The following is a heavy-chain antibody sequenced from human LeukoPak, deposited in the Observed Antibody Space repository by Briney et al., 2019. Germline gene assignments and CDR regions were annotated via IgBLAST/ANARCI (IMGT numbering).Heavy chain of an antibody. CDR1: GGTFSSYA. CDR3: AGVACSSTSCYAWFDP. D-gene: IGHD2-2*01. CDR2: IIPIFGTA. V-gene: IGHV1-69*05. Sequence: SVKVSCKASGGTFSSYAISWVRQAPGQGLEWMGGIIPIFGTANYAQKFQGRVTITTDESTSTAYMELSSLRSEDTAVYYCAGVACSSTSCYAWFDPWGQGTLVTVSS. J-gene: IGHJ5*02.